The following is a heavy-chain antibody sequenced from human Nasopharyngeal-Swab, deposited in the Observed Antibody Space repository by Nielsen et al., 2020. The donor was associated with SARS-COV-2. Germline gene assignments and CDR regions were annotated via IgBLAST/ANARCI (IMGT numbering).Heavy chain of an antibody. Sequence: GRQAPGQGLEWMGGIIPIFGTANYAQKFQGRATITADKSTSTAYMELSSLRSEDTAVYYSAREDLGYSYGAWGQGTLVTVSS. D-gene: IGHD5-18*01. CDR2: IIPIFGTA. V-gene: IGHV1-69*06. CDR3: AREDLGYSYGA. J-gene: IGHJ5*02.